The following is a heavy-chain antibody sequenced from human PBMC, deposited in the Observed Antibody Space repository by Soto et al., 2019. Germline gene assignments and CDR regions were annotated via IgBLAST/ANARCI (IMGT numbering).Heavy chain of an antibody. V-gene: IGHV1-2*02. CDR1: GYSFTGYD. D-gene: IGHD6-19*01. Sequence: ASVKVSCKASGYSFTGYDMHWVRQAPGQGLQWMGWINPDTGGTDYAQKFQGRVTMTRDTSISTAYMDLSSLTSVDPAVYYCVRGSSTNGAGFDYWGKGNLVIVCS. CDR2: INPDTGGT. CDR3: VRGSSTNGAGFDY. J-gene: IGHJ4*02.